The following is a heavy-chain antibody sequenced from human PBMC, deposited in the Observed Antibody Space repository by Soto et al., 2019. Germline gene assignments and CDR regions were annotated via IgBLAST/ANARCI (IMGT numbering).Heavy chain of an antibody. CDR1: GFTFSSSW. Sequence: GESLKISCAASGFTFSSSWMHWVRQAPGKGLVWVSRINRDGSSTSYADSVKGRFTISRDNAKNTLYLQMNSLRAEDTAVYYCARSYSSWYWDYWGQGILVTVSS. J-gene: IGHJ4*02. V-gene: IGHV3-74*01. D-gene: IGHD6-13*01. CDR2: INRDGSST. CDR3: ARSYSSWYWDY.